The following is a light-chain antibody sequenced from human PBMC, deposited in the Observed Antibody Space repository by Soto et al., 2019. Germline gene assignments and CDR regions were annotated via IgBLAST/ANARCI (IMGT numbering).Light chain of an antibody. Sequence: EIVLTQSPGTLSLSPGERATLSCRASQSVSSSYLAWYQQKPGQASSLLIYGASSRATGIPDRFSGSGSGTDFTLTISRLEPEDFAVYFCQQYGSSRRTFGQGTKLEIK. CDR2: GAS. CDR3: QQYGSSRRT. CDR1: QSVSSSY. V-gene: IGKV3-20*01. J-gene: IGKJ2*01.